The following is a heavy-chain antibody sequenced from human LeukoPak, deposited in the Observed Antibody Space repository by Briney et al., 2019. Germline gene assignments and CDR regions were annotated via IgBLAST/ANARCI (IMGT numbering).Heavy chain of an antibody. V-gene: IGHV3-69-1*02. CDR2: IRISSTI. CDR3: ARDIGYYGSGSYYNRKIYYYYYYGMDV. Sequence: GRCLRLSCSAAGFTFGDYYMNWVSQAPGKGLEWVSSIRISSTIYYADSVKGRFTIYRDNAKNSLYLQMNSLRAEDTAVYYCARDIGYYGSGSYYNRKIYYYYYYGMDVWGQGTTVTVSS. D-gene: IGHD3-10*01. CDR1: GFTFGDYY. J-gene: IGHJ6*02.